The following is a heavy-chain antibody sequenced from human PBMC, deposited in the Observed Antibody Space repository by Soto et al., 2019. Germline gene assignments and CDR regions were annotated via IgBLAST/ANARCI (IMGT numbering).Heavy chain of an antibody. D-gene: IGHD5-12*01. V-gene: IGHV1-69*08. J-gene: IGHJ4*02. CDR2: IIPLLSTS. CDR3: ARDSPIGSTFSGYDAIDY. CDR1: GGPFSNDI. Sequence: QVQLVQSGAEVKKPGSSVKVSCKASGGPFSNDIITWVRQAPGQGLEWMGRIIPLLSTSTYAQKFQGRLTITADRSKGTAYKELNKLRSEDTAVYYCARDSPIGSTFSGYDAIDYWGQGTRITVSS.